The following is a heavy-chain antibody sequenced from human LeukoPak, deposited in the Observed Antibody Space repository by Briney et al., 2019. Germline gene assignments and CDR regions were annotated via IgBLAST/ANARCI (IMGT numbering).Heavy chain of an antibody. D-gene: IGHD3-22*01. J-gene: IGHJ4*02. CDR1: GFTFSSHG. CDR3: ATHYDSSGYYYYNLQDY. Sequence: HTGGTLRLSCAASGFTFSSHGMSWVRQAPGKGLEWVSTISGSGDNTYYADSVKGRFTISRDNSKNTLYLQMNSLRAEDTAVYYCATHYDSSGYYYYNLQDYWGQGTLVTVSS. CDR2: ISGSGDNT. V-gene: IGHV3-23*01.